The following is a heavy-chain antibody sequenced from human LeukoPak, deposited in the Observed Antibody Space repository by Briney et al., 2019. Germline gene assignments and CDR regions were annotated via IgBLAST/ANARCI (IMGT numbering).Heavy chain of an antibody. D-gene: IGHD3-10*01. J-gene: IGHJ4*02. V-gene: IGHV5-51*01. CDR1: GYIFTHYW. CDR2: IXPADSDT. Sequence: GESLRISCQVSGYIFTHYWIGWVRQMPGKGLESMXXIXPADSDTTYSPSFQGQVTISVDKSISTVYLQWSSLKASDTAMYYCARQSRDGSKTRGCFFDYWGQGTLVTVSS. CDR3: ARQSRDGSKTRGCFFDY.